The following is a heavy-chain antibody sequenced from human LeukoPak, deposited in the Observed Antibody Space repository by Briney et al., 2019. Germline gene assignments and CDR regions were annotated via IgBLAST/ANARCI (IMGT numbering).Heavy chain of an antibody. CDR1: GLTFSIYW. Sequence: GGSLRLSCAADGLTFSIYWMSWVRQAPGEGLEWGANIKQEGSEKDYVDSVKGRFTISRDNAKNSLYLQMNSLRVEDTAVYYCARVVVTLVRGVTPRGYGMDVWGQGTTVTVSS. D-gene: IGHD3-10*01. V-gene: IGHV3-7*01. CDR3: ARVVVTLVRGVTPRGYGMDV. CDR2: IKQEGSEK. J-gene: IGHJ6*02.